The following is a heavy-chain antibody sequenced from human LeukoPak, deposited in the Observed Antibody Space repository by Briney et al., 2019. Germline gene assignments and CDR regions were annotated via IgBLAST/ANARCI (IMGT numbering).Heavy chain of an antibody. CDR2: IVWIGHDT. CDR1: GFTFYVYT. D-gene: IGHD4/OR15-4a*01. Sequence: RGSLGLSCVVAGFTFYVYTMHWLRQGPGKGLQWVSAIVWIGHDTYYADSVKGRFTISRDNSRNSLYLQMNRLTTEDTAVYYCAKDGDFGDNNSGSGGQGALVTVSS. J-gene: IGHJ4*02. CDR3: AKDGDFGDNNSGS. V-gene: IGHV3-43*01.